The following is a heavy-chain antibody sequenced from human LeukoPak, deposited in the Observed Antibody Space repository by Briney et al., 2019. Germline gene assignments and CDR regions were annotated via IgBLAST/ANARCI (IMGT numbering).Heavy chain of an antibody. CDR1: GFRFDDYA. V-gene: IGHV3-9*01. CDR3: TKRARMGIAAAGDGFHI. CDR2: ISWDSAAI. D-gene: IGHD6-13*01. Sequence: GGSLRLSCAASGFRFDDYAMHWVRQAPGKGLEWVSGISWDSAAIGYADSVRGRFTLSRDDAKNSLFLQMSSLRVEDTALYYCTKRARMGIAAAGDGFHIWGQGTMVTVSS. J-gene: IGHJ3*02.